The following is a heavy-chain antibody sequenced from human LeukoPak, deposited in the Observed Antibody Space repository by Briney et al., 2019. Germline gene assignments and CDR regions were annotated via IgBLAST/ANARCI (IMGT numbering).Heavy chain of an antibody. D-gene: IGHD3-10*01. CDR1: GFTFSSYA. CDR3: ARGIGVRPMGAFDI. V-gene: IGHV3-30-3*01. Sequence: GRSLRLSCAASGFTFSSYAMHWVRQAPGKGLEWVAVISYDGSNKYYADSVKGRFTISRDNSKNTLYLQMNSLRAEDTAVYYCARGIGVRPMGAFDIWGQGTMVTVSS. J-gene: IGHJ3*02. CDR2: ISYDGSNK.